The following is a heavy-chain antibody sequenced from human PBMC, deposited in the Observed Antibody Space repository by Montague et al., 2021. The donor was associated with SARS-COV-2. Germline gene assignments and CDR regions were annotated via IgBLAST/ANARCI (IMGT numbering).Heavy chain of an antibody. Sequence: QSGAEVKKSGESLRISCRGSRYDFTSYWISWVRQMPGKGLEWMGRINPADPQTNYSPSFQGQVTISVDKSITTAYLQWSSLKPSDTAIYYCARSQHCGSACYFDYWGQGSLVTVSS. J-gene: IGHJ4*02. CDR1: RYDFTSYW. V-gene: IGHV5-10-1*01. D-gene: IGHD2-21*02. CDR2: INPADPQT. CDR3: ARSQHCGSACYFDY.